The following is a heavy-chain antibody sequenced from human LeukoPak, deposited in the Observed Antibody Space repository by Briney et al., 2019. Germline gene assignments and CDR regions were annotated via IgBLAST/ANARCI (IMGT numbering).Heavy chain of an antibody. CDR2: IKRDGSDT. J-gene: IGHJ4*02. D-gene: IGHD3-22*01. V-gene: IGHV3-7*01. Sequence: PGGSLRLSCAASGFAFSSYWMSWVRQAPGKGLEWVANIKRDGSDTYYVDSVKGRFTISRDNAKNSLYLRLNSLRAEDTAVYYCARDANYYDSRGENYFNCWGQGTLVTVSS. CDR3: ARDANYYDSRGENYFNC. CDR1: GFAFSSYW.